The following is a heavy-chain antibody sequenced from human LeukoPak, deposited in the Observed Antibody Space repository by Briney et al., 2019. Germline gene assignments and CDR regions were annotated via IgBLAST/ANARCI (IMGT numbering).Heavy chain of an antibody. D-gene: IGHD2-2*01. J-gene: IGHJ4*02. CDR1: GFSFSSHG. Sequence: GGSLRLSCAASGFSFSSHGMSWVRQAPGKGLEWVSGIIGGAGGTYYADSVKGRFTISRDNAKNTLYLQMDSLRAEDTAVYYCAHGSMYQLDYWGQGTLVTVSS. V-gene: IGHV3-23*01. CDR2: IIGGAGGT. CDR3: AHGSMYQLDY.